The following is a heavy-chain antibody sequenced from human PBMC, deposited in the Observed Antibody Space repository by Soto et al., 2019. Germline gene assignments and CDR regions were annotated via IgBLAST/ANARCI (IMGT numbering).Heavy chain of an antibody. J-gene: IGHJ3*01. V-gene: IGHV1-18*04. CDR2: ISTHNGNT. CDR3: AREGILGLFDAYDL. Sequence: QDQLVQSGAEVKKPGASVKVSCKASVFTSSGISWVRQAPGQRLEWMGWISTHNGNTIYAQKFQDRVIMTMDTSTTTVYMELRSLRPDDTAVYLCAREGILGLFDAYDLWGQGTMVTVSS. CDR1: VFTSSG. D-gene: IGHD3-3*01.